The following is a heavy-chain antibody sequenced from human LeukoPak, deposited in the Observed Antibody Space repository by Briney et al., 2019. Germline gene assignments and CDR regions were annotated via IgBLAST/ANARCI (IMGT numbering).Heavy chain of an antibody. V-gene: IGHV3-23*01. CDR3: AKGGKWDVTPFDY. Sequence: GGSLRLSCAASGFTFTSYSMNWVRQAPGKGLEWVSTISGGGGSTYYADSVKGRFTISRDNSKNTLYLQVNSLRAEDTAVYYCAKGGKWDVTPFDYWGQGALVTVSS. CDR2: ISGGGGST. J-gene: IGHJ4*02. CDR1: GFTFTSYS. D-gene: IGHD1-26*01.